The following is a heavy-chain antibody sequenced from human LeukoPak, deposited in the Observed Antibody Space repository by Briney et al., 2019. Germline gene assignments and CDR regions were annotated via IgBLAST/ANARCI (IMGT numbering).Heavy chain of an antibody. CDR2: ISSSSSYI. CDR1: GFTFSSYS. V-gene: IGHV3-21*01. J-gene: IGHJ4*02. Sequence: PGGSLRLSCAASGFTFSSYSMNWVRQAPGKGLEWVSSISSSSSYIYYADSVKGRFTISRDNAKNSLYLQMNSLRAEDTAVYYCARKDNSRGYTYGYYFDYWGQGALVTVSS. D-gene: IGHD5-18*01. CDR3: ARKDNSRGYTYGYYFDY.